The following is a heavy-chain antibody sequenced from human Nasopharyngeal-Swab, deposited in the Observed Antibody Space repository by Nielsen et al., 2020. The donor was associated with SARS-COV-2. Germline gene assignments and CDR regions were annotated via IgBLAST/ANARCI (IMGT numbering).Heavy chain of an antibody. J-gene: IGHJ5*02. CDR1: GYSVTSDG. Sequence: GESLKITWKGSGYSVTSDGIDWERQKPGKGQEGMGIIYPGDSDTRYRPSFQGQVTISADKSISTAYLQWSSLKASDTAMYYCARHLRRGGDSGGDWFDPWGQGTLVTVSS. D-gene: IGHD2-21*01. CDR3: ARHLRRGGDSGGDWFDP. V-gene: IGHV5-51*01. CDR2: IYPGDSDT.